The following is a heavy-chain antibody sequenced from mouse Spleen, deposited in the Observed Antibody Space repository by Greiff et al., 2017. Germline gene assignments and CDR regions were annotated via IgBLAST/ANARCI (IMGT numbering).Heavy chain of an antibody. J-gene: IGHJ1*01. CDR1: GYTFTSYW. V-gene: IGHV1-7*01. Sequence: SGAELAKPGASVKMSCKASGYTFTSYWMHWVKQRPGQGLEWIGYINPSTGYTEYNQKFKDKATLTADKSSSTAYMQLSSLTSEDSAVYYCARTYYYGSSYWYFDVWGAGTTVTVSS. CDR3: ARTYYYGSSYWYFDV. CDR2: INPSTGYT. D-gene: IGHD1-1*01.